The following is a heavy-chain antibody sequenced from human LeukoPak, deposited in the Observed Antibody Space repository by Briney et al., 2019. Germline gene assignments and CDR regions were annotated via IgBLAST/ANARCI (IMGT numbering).Heavy chain of an antibody. CDR3: ARTHFDGGRVDY. V-gene: IGHV4-34*01. CDR2: INHSGST. CDR1: GGAFSGYY. D-gene: IGHD3-9*01. J-gene: IGHJ4*02. Sequence: KPSETPSPTLAVYGGAFSGYYWGWVRPPPRKGLGWIGEINHSGSTNYNPSLKSRVTISVDTSKNQLSLKLSSVTAADTAVYYCARTHFDGGRVDYWGQGTLVTVSS.